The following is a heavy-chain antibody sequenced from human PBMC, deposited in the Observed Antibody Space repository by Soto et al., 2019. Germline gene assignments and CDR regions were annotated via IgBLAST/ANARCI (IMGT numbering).Heavy chain of an antibody. V-gene: IGHV4-38-2*01. D-gene: IGHD6-6*01. CDR1: GYSISSGYY. CDR2: IYHSGST. CDR3: ARAQVAARPLD. J-gene: IGHJ4*02. Sequence: SETLSLTCAVSGYSISSGYYWGWIRQPPGKGLEWIGSIYHSGSTYYDPSLKGRVTISVDTSKNQFSLKLSSVTAADTAVYYCARAQVAARPLDWGQGTLGTVSS.